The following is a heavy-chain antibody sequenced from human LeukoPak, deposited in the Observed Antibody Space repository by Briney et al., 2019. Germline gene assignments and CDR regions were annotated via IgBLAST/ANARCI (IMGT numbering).Heavy chain of an antibody. V-gene: IGHV3-74*03. D-gene: IGHD6-13*01. J-gene: IGHJ4*02. CDR3: ARVGAAAA. CDR1: GFTFIDYW. CDR2: INSDGSST. Sequence: GGSLRLSCAASGFTFIDYWMHWVRQAPGKGLVWVSRINSDGSSTKYADSVKGRFTISRDNAKNTVYLQMNSLRVEDTAVYYCARVGAAAAWGQGTLVTVSS.